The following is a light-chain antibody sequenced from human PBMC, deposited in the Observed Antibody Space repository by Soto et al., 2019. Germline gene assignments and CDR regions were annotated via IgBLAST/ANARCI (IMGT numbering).Light chain of an antibody. CDR1: QTISSW. CDR3: QHYNSYSEA. J-gene: IGKJ5*01. V-gene: IGKV1-5*03. CDR2: KAS. Sequence: DIQMSQSPSSLSASVGDRVTTTCRASQTISSWLAWYQQKPGKAPKLLIYKASTLKSGVPSRFSGSGSGTEFTLTISSLQPDDFATYYCQHYNSYSEAFGQGTRLEI.